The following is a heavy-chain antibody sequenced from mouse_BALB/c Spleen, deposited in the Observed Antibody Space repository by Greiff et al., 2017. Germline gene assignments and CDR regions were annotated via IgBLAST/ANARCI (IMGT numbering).Heavy chain of an antibody. D-gene: IGHD3-3*01. CDR1: GYTFTSYW. CDR2: IDPSDSYT. Sequence: QVQLQQPGAELVKPGASVKLSCKASGYTFTSYWMHWVKQRPGQGLEWIGEIDPSDSYTNYNQKFKGKATLPVDKSSSTAYMQLRSLTSEDSAVYYGAGGGRGGDPYFDYWGQGTTLTVSS. J-gene: IGHJ2*01. CDR3: AGGGRGGDPYFDY. V-gene: IGHV1-69*02.